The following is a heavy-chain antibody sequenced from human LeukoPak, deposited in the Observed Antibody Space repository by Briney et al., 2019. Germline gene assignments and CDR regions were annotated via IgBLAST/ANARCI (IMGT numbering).Heavy chain of an antibody. V-gene: IGHV4-39*01. CDR1: GGSISSNSYY. CDR3: ATTVGSSGNYRFDY. D-gene: IGHD1-26*01. J-gene: IGHJ4*02. CDR2: IYYSGST. Sequence: PSEKLSLTCTVSGGSISSNSYYWGWSRQPPGQGLEWIGSIYYSGSTYYSPSLKSRVTISVDTSMNQSSLKLSSVTAADTAVYYCATTVGSSGNYRFDYWGQGTLVTVSS.